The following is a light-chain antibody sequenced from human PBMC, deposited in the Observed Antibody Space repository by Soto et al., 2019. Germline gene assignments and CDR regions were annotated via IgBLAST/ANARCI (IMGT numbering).Light chain of an antibody. CDR3: CSYAGTFTFV. CDR2: DVT. V-gene: IGLV2-11*01. CDR1: SSDVGGYNY. Sequence: QSALTQSRSVSGSPGQSVTISCTGTSSDVGGYNYVSWYQQLPGKAPKLMIYDVTKRPSGVPDRFSDSKSGNTASLTISGLQTEGEADYYCCSYAGTFTFVFGPGTKVTVL. J-gene: IGLJ1*01.